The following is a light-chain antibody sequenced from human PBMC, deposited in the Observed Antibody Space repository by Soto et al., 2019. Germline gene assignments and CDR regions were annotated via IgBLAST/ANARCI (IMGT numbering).Light chain of an antibody. CDR1: QSVSSK. Sequence: EIVLTQSPGTLSVSPGERATLSCRASQSVSSKLAWYQQKPGQAPRLLFYGASTGATGIPARFSGSGSETDFILTISSLQPEDFATYYCQQYSSYPRTFGQGTRLDLK. CDR2: GAS. V-gene: IGKV3-15*01. J-gene: IGKJ5*01. CDR3: QQYSSYPRT.